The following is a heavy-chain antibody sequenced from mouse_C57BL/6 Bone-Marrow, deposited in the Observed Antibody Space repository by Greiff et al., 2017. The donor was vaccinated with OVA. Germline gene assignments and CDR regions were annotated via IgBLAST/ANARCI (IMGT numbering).Heavy chain of an antibody. J-gene: IGHJ2*01. CDR2: IWRGGST. CDR3: AKAHYGSSYYFDY. CDR1: GFSLTSYG. Sequence: VKVEESGPGLVQPSQSLSITCTVSGFSLTSYGVHWVRQSPGKGLEWLGVIWRGGSTDYNAAFMSRLSITKDNSKSQVFFKMNSLQADDTAIYYCAKAHYGSSYYFDYWGQGTTLTVSS. D-gene: IGHD1-1*01. V-gene: IGHV2-5*01.